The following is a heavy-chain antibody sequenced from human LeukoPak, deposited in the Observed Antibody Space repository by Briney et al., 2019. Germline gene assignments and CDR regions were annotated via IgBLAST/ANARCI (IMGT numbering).Heavy chain of an antibody. CDR1: GFTFSSYA. V-gene: IGHV3-23*01. CDR2: ISCSGGST. D-gene: IGHD2-15*01. Sequence: GGSLRLSCAASGFTFSSYAISWVRQAPGKGLECVWVISCSGGSTYYADSVKGRFTVSRDNAKHSLYLQMNSLRAEDTAVYYCARDREPYCTGGTCYSTGDYWGQGTLVTVSS. J-gene: IGHJ4*02. CDR3: ARDREPYCTGGTCYSTGDY.